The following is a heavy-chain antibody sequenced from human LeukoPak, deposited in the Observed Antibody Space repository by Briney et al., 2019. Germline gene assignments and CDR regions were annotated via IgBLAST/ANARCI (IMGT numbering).Heavy chain of an antibody. CDR2: FDPEDGET. D-gene: IGHD2-2*01. CDR1: GYTLTELS. J-gene: IGHJ4*02. CDR3: ATDFASLGNFDY. V-gene: IGHV1-24*01. Sequence: ASVKVSCKVSGYTLTELSMHWVRQAPGKGLEWMGGFDPEDGETIYAQKFQGRVTMTEDTSTDTAYMELSSLRSEDTAVYYCATDFASLGNFDYWGQGNQVTVSS.